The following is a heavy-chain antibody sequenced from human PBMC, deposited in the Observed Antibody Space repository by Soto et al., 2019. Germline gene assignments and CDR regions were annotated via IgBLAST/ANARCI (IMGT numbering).Heavy chain of an antibody. CDR1: GFTFSSYA. D-gene: IGHD6-19*01. V-gene: IGHV3-23*01. J-gene: IGHJ4*02. CDR3: AKAGGIAVPGTHLDY. CDR2: ISGTGSST. Sequence: EVQLLESGGGSVQPGGSLRLSCAASGFTFSSYAMSWVSQAPGKGLERVSAISGTGSSTNYADSVEGRFTISRDNSKNTLYLQMSSLRAEDTAVYYCAKAGGIAVPGTHLDYWGQGTLVTVSS.